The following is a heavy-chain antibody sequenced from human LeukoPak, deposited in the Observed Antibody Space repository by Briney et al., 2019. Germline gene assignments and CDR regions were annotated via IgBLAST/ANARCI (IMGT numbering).Heavy chain of an antibody. D-gene: IGHD2-15*01. Sequence: GGSLRLSCAASGFTVSSNYMSWVRQAPGKGLEWVSVIYSGGSTYYADSVRGRFTISRDNSKNTLYLQMNSLRAEDTAVYYCAKKMVAANPFDYWGQGTLVTVSS. V-gene: IGHV3-53*01. J-gene: IGHJ4*02. CDR2: IYSGGST. CDR3: AKKMVAANPFDY. CDR1: GFTVSSNY.